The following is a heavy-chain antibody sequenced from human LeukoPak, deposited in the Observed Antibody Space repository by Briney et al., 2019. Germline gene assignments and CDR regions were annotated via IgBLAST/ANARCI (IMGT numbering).Heavy chain of an antibody. CDR1: GFTFSSYA. CDR3: AKGPIVGATIREYYFDY. V-gene: IGHV3-23*01. J-gene: IGHJ4*02. D-gene: IGHD1-26*01. CDR2: ISGSGGST. Sequence: GSLRLSCAASGFTFSSYAMSWVRQAPGKGLEWVSAISGSGGSTYYADSVKGRFTISRDNSKNTLYLQMNSLRAKDTAVYYCAKGPIVGATIREYYFDYWGQGTLVTVSS.